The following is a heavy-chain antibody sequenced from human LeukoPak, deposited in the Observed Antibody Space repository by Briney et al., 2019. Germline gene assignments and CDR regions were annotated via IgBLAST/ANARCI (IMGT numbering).Heavy chain of an antibody. J-gene: IGHJ4*02. Sequence: GGSLRLSCAASGFTFSSYAMSWVRQAPGKGLEWVSAISGSGGSTYYPDSVKGRFTISRDNSKNTLYLQVSSLRAEDTAIYYCAKDRYSYAFEYSDSWGQGTLVTVSS. D-gene: IGHD5-18*01. CDR3: AKDRYSYAFEYSDS. V-gene: IGHV3-23*01. CDR2: ISGSGGST. CDR1: GFTFSSYA.